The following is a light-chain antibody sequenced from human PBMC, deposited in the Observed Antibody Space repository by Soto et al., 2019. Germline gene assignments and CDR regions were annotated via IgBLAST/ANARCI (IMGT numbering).Light chain of an antibody. CDR1: HSDIGAGYG. CDR2: DTT. CDR3: QSFDSSRIGLL. Sequence: QSVLTQPPSVTGAPGQRGTISCTGSHSDIGAGYGVHWYQQFPHSAPKLLIYDTTNRPSGVPDRFSGSSSGTSASLAITGLQAEDAADYYCQSFDSSRIGLLFGGGTKLPVL. V-gene: IGLV1-40*01. J-gene: IGLJ2*01.